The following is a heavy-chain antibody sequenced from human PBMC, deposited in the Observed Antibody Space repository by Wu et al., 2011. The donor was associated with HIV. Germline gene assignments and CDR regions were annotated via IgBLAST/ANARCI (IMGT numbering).Heavy chain of an antibody. D-gene: IGHD3-16*02. CDR3: ARGAFGGVIDTYYFDY. V-gene: IGHV1-46*01. J-gene: IGHJ4*02. CDR1: GYTFTAYY. CDR2: INPSGGST. Sequence: QVQLVQSGAEVKKPGASVKVSCKASGYTFTAYYMHWVRQAPGQGLEWMGIINPSGGSTSYAQKFQGRATMTRDTSTSTVYMELSSLRSEDTAVYYCARGAFGGVIDTYYFDYWGQGNPGHRLL.